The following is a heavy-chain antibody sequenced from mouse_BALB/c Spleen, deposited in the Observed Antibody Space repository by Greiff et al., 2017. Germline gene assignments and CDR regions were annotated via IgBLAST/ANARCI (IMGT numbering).Heavy chain of an antibody. CDR2: INPSNGRT. V-gene: IGHV1S81*02. J-gene: IGHJ3*01. CDR1: GYTFTSYW. CDR3: ARTRKGFAY. Sequence: QVQLQQPGAELVKPGASLKLSCKASGYTFTSYWMHWVKQRPGQGLEWIGEINPSNGRTNYNEKFKSKATLTVDKSSSTAYMQLSSLTSEDSAVCYWARTRKGFAYWGQGTLVTVSA.